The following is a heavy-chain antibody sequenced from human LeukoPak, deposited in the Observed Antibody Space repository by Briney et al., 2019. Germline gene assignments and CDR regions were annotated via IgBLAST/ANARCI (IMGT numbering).Heavy chain of an antibody. CDR1: GFTFSTYS. V-gene: IGHV3-48*04. Sequence: GGSLRLSCAASGFTFSTYSMNWVRQAPGKGLEWVSYISTSSSTMYYADSVKGRFTISRDNAKNSLYLQMNSLRAEDTAVYYCARGGRYGDYFRNNYMDVWGKGTTVTVSS. CDR2: ISTSSSTM. D-gene: IGHD4-17*01. CDR3: ARGGRYGDYFRNNYMDV. J-gene: IGHJ6*03.